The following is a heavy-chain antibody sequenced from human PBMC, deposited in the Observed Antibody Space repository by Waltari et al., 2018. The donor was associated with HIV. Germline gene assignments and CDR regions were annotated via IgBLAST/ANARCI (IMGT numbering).Heavy chain of an antibody. J-gene: IGHJ4*02. V-gene: IGHV4-39*01. Sequence: QLQLQESGPGLVKPSETLSLTCTVSGGSISSTNYYWGWIRQLPNTGREWIGRISYRGKTYYNPPLKSRCTISGDTSKNQFSLKVSSVIAADTAVYYCARRLLVGSTEGAGDYWGQGTLVTVSS. CDR1: GGSISSTNYY. D-gene: IGHD1-26*01. CDR2: ISYRGKT. CDR3: ARRLLVGSTEGAGDY.